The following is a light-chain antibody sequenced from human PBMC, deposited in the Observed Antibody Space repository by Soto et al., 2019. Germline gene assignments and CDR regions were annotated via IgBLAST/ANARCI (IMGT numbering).Light chain of an antibody. Sequence: QSALTQPRSVSRSPGQSVTISCTGTSSDVGGYNYVSWYQQHPGKAPKLMIYDVSKRPSGVPDRFSGFKSGNTASLTISGLQAEDEADYYCRSYAGSYTPYVFGTGTKVTVL. CDR3: RSYAGSYTPYV. CDR2: DVS. J-gene: IGLJ1*01. V-gene: IGLV2-11*01. CDR1: SSDVGGYNY.